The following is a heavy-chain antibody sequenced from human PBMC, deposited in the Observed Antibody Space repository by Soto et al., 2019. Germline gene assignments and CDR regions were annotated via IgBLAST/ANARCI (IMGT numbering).Heavy chain of an antibody. V-gene: IGHV3-33*01. Sequence: GGSLRLSCAASGFTFSSYGMHWVRQAPGKGLEWVAVIWYDGSNKYYADSVKGRFTISRDNSKNTLYLQMNSLRAEDTAVYYCARDHLVLGDFWSGQNWFDPWGQGTLVTVSS. CDR1: GFTFSSYG. CDR3: ARDHLVLGDFWSGQNWFDP. D-gene: IGHD3-3*01. J-gene: IGHJ5*02. CDR2: IWYDGSNK.